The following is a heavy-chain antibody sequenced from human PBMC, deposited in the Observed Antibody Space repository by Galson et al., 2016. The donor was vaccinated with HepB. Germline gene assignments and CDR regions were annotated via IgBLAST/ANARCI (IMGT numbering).Heavy chain of an antibody. D-gene: IGHD4-23*01. CDR3: ARDYYGGNSVVCAY. CDR2: ISYDGSNK. J-gene: IGHJ4*02. CDR1: GFIFSTYA. Sequence: SLRLSCAASGFIFSTYAMNWVRQAPGKGLEWVAVISYDGSNKYYADSVKGRLTISRDNSKNTLYLQINSLRAEDTAVYYCARDYYGGNSVVCAYWGQGTLVTVSS. V-gene: IGHV3-30*03.